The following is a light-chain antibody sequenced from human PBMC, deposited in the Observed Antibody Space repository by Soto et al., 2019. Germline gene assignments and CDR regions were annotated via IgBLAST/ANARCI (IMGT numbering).Light chain of an antibody. CDR1: QTISSW. Sequence: DIQMTQSPSTLSGSVGDRVTITCRASQTISSWLAWYQQKPGRAPKLLIYDASNLEAGVPSRLRGSGSGTDFTFTIRRLQPEDIATYYCQQYENLPTFGQGTRLEIK. V-gene: IGKV1-33*01. CDR3: QQYENLPT. CDR2: DAS. J-gene: IGKJ5*01.